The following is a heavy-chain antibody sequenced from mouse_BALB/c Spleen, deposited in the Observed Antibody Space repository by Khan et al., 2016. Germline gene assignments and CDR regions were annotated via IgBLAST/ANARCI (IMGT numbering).Heavy chain of an antibody. CDR1: GFSLSTSGMG. CDR2: IYWDDDK. CDR3: AADDSFAY. J-gene: IGHJ3*01. Sequence: QVTLKESGPGILQPSQTLSLTCSFSGFSLSTSGMGVSWIRQPSGKGLEWLAHIYWDDDKRYNPSLKSRLTISKDTSSNQVSLMITSVDTADTATYYCAADDSFAYWGQGTLVTVSA. D-gene: IGHD2-13*01. V-gene: IGHV8-12*01.